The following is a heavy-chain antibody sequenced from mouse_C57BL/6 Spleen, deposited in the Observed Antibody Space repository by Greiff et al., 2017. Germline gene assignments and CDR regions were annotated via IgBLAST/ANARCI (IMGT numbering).Heavy chain of an antibody. CDR3: ARGPYGNYLFDY. V-gene: IGHV3-6*01. CDR2: ISYAGSN. CDR1: GYSITSGYY. Sequence: VQLMESGPGLVKPSQSLSLTCSVTGYSITSGYYWNWIRQFPGNKLEWMGYISYAGSNNYNPSLKNQIPIPRDQSKTQFILELNSVTTEDTATYYCARGPYGNYLFDYWGQGTTRTVSS. D-gene: IGHD2-1*01. J-gene: IGHJ2*01.